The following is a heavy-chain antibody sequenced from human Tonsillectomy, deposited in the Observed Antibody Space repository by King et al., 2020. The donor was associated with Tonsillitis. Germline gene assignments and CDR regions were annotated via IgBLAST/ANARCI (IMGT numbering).Heavy chain of an antibody. CDR1: GFTFSSYE. Sequence: VQLVESGGGLVQPGGSLRLSCAASGFTFSSYEMNWVRQAPGKGLEWVSYISSSGSTIYYADSVKGRFTISRDNAKNSLYLQMNSLRAEDTAVYYCARGKGKLLWFGELSPGNWFDPWGQGTLVTVSS. V-gene: IGHV3-48*03. J-gene: IGHJ5*02. CDR2: ISSSGSTI. D-gene: IGHD3-10*01. CDR3: ARGKGKLLWFGELSPGNWFDP.